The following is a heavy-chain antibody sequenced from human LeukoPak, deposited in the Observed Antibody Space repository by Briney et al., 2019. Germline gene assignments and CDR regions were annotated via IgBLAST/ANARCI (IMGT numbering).Heavy chain of an antibody. CDR2: INTDGSGT. D-gene: IGHD5-12*01. J-gene: IGHJ4*02. Sequence: GGSLRLSCVASGFTFSTYWMHWVRQAPGKGLVWVSRINTDGSGTTYADSVKGRFTISRDNAKNTLYLQMNSLRAEDTAVYYCARAAPLGQWLPYFDYWGQGSLVTVSS. CDR1: GFTFSTYW. CDR3: ARAAPLGQWLPYFDY. V-gene: IGHV3-74*01.